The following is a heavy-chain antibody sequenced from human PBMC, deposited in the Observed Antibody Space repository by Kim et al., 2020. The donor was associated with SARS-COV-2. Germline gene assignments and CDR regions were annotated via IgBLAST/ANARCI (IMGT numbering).Heavy chain of an antibody. CDR3: ARGRVGVVPSPILGLGPFWKYYSMDV. J-gene: IGHJ6*03. Sequence: SETLSLTCAVFGESFSGYYWTWVRRPPGKGLEWIGEISHSGNTNYNPSLKSRVTISSDTSKNQFSLKVTSVTAADTDVYYCARGRVGVVPSPILGLGPFWKYYSMDVWDRGATVTVSS. D-gene: IGHD3-3*01. CDR2: ISHSGNT. V-gene: IGHV4-34*01. CDR1: GESFSGYY.